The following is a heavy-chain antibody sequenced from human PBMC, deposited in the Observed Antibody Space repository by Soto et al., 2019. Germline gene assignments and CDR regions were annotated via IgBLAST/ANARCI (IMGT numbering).Heavy chain of an antibody. CDR1: GFTFSSYW. D-gene: IGHD1-20*01. J-gene: IGHJ4*02. V-gene: IGHV3-74*01. CDR2: INSDGSST. CDR3: AREDKWNDDPLGC. Sequence: EVQLVESGGGLVQPGGSLRLSCAASGFTFSSYWMHWVRQAPGKGLVWVSRINSDGSSTRHADSVKGRFTISRDNAKNTLYVQLNSLRAEDTAVYYCAREDKWNDDPLGCWGQGALVTVSS.